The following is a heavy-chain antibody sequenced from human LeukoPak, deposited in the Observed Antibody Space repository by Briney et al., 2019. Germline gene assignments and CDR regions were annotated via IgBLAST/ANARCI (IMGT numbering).Heavy chain of an antibody. CDR3: AREVVFKPDSAYGMDV. CDR2: MNPNSGNT. V-gene: IGHV1-8*01. J-gene: IGHJ6*02. D-gene: IGHD1-14*01. Sequence: GASVKVSCKASGYTFTSYDINWVRQATGQGLELMGWMNPNSGNTGYAQKFQGRVTMTRNTSISTAYMELSSLRSEDTAVYYCAREVVFKPDSAYGMDVWGQGTTVTVSS. CDR1: GYTFTSYD.